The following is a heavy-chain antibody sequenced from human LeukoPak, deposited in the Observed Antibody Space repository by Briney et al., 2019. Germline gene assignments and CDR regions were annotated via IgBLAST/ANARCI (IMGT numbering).Heavy chain of an antibody. CDR3: AKSYPYYYGSGSYSDY. CDR2: GSGGRP. V-gene: IGHV3-23*01. Sequence: GSGGRPYYPDSVKGRFTNSRDHSKNPLYLQMNSLRAEDTAVYYCAKSYPYYYGSGSYSDYWGQGTLVTVSS. J-gene: IGHJ4*02. D-gene: IGHD3-10*01.